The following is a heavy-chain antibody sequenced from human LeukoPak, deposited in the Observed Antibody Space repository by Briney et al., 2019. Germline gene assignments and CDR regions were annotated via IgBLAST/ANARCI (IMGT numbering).Heavy chain of an antibody. CDR1: GFTFSSYG. CDR2: ISGSGGST. Sequence: GGSLRLSCAASGFTFSSYGMSWVRQAPGKGLEWASAISGSGGSTYYADSVKGRFTISRDNSKNTLYLQMNSLRAEDTAVYYCAKILDMIVVVSRYFDYWGQGTLVTVSS. D-gene: IGHD3-22*01. CDR3: AKILDMIVVVSRYFDY. J-gene: IGHJ4*02. V-gene: IGHV3-23*01.